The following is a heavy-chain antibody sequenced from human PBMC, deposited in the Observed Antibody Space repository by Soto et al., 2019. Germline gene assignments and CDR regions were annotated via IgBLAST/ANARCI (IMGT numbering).Heavy chain of an antibody. D-gene: IGHD2-21*02. Sequence: SETMSLTCAVSGYSISSGYYWGWIRLHQGKGLGWIGSIYHSGNTYYNPSLKSRATISVHTSKNQFSLKLSSVTAADTAVYDCARDRGTYCGGDCFSGWAFDIWAKGQWSPSPQ. CDR1: GYSISSGYY. CDR2: IYHSGNT. V-gene: IGHV4-38-2*02. J-gene: IGHJ3*02. CDR3: ARDRGTYCGGDCFSGWAFDI.